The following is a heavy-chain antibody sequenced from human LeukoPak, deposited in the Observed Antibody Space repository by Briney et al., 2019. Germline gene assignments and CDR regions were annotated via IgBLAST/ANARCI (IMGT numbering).Heavy chain of an antibody. D-gene: IGHD2-21*02. Sequence: ASVKVSCKASGYTFTSYAMNWVRQAPGQGLEWMGWINTNTGNPTYAQGFTGRFVFSLDTSVSTAYLQISSLKAEDTAVYYCARDYNCGGDCYYFDYWGQGTLVAVSS. CDR1: GYTFTSYA. CDR2: INTNTGNP. V-gene: IGHV7-4-1*02. J-gene: IGHJ4*02. CDR3: ARDYNCGGDCYYFDY.